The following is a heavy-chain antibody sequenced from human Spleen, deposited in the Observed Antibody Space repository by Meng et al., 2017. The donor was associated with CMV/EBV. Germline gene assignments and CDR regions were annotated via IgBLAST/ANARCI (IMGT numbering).Heavy chain of an antibody. D-gene: IGHD4-11*01. CDR3: TTDYDYSLDYYYYYGMYV. CDR2: IKSKTDGGTT. J-gene: IGHJ6*02. Sequence: GESLKISCAASGFTFSNAWMSWVRQAPGKGLEWVGRIKSKTDGGTTDYAAPVKGRFTISRDDSKNTLYLQMNSLKTEDTAVYYCTTDYDYSLDYYYYYGMYVWGQGTTVTVSS. CDR1: GFTFSNAW. V-gene: IGHV3-15*01.